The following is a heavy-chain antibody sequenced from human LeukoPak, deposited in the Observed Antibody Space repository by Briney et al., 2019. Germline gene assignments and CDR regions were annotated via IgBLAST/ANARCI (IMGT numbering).Heavy chain of an antibody. CDR2: IYPGDSDT. J-gene: IGHJ4*02. V-gene: IGHV5-51*01. Sequence: GESLKISCKGSGYSFTSYWIGWVRQMPGKGLEWMGIIYPGDSDTRYSPSFQGQVTISADKSISTAYLQWSSLKASDTAMYYCARLPLRQYSSSWSSYFDYWGPGTLVTVSS. CDR1: GYSFTSYW. CDR3: ARLPLRQYSSSWSSYFDY. D-gene: IGHD6-13*01.